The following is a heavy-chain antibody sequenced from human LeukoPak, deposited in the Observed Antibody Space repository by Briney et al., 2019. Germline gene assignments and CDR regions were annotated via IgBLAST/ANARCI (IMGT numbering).Heavy chain of an antibody. CDR1: GFTVSSNY. V-gene: IGHV3-66*01. J-gene: IGHJ4*02. CDR3: ARGSGTLWFGELLLGRYFDY. D-gene: IGHD3-10*01. Sequence: GGSLRLSCAASGFTVSSNYMSWVRQAPGKGLEWVSVIYSGGSTYYADSVKGRFTISRDNSKNTLYLQMNSLRAEDTAVYYCARGSGTLWFGELLLGRYFDYWGQGTLVTVSS. CDR2: IYSGGST.